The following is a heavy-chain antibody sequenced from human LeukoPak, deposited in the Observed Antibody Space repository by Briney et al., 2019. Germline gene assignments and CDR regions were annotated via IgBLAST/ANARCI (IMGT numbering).Heavy chain of an antibody. CDR1: GGSITSGGYY. Sequence: PSETLSLTCTVSGGSITSGGYYWNWIRQPPGKGLEWIGYIYQSGSTSYNPSLESRVIISQDRSKNQFSLKLTSVAAADTAVYYCARGVHWFDPWGQGTLVTVSS. J-gene: IGHJ5*02. CDR3: ARGVHWFDP. D-gene: IGHD5/OR15-5a*01. V-gene: IGHV4-30-2*01. CDR2: IYQSGST.